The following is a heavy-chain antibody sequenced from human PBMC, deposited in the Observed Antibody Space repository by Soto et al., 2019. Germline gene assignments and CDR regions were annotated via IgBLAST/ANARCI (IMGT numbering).Heavy chain of an antibody. CDR3: ARISYWVNQE. D-gene: IGHD2-15*01. V-gene: IGHV4-61*01. CDR2: FYFTGTT. Sequence: SETLRLPSTVSGSSLSSGSYHWSWIRQPPGKGLESIGYFYFTGTTKDNPSLESRVTISADTSKNQFSLNLTSVTAADTAVYYCARISYWVNQEWGNGARLTV. J-gene: IGHJ4*01. CDR1: GSSLSSGSYH.